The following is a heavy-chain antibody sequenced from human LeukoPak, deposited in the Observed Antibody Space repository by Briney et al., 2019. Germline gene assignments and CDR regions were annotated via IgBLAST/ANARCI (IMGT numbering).Heavy chain of an antibody. CDR3: AREYYDILTGYQNDAFDI. D-gene: IGHD3-9*01. V-gene: IGHV3-23*01. Sequence: GGSLRLSCAASGFTFSSYAMSWVRQAPGKGLEWVSAISGSGGSTYCADSVKGRFTISRDNSKNTLYLQMNSLRAEDTAVYYCAREYYDILTGYQNDAFDIWGQGTMVTVSS. CDR1: GFTFSSYA. J-gene: IGHJ3*02. CDR2: ISGSGGST.